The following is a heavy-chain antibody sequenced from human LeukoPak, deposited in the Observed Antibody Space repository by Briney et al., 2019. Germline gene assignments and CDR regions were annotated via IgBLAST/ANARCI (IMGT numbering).Heavy chain of an antibody. J-gene: IGHJ4*02. CDR2: ISGSGGST. CDR1: GFTFSSYS. V-gene: IGHV3-23*01. D-gene: IGHD1-1*01. Sequence: RPGGSLRLSCAASGFTFSSYSMNGVRQAPGKGLEWVSVISGSGGSTYYADSVKGRFSISRDNAKNTVYLQMNSLRAEDTAVYYCAKERPGTTSFDYWGQGTLVTVSS. CDR3: AKERPGTTSFDY.